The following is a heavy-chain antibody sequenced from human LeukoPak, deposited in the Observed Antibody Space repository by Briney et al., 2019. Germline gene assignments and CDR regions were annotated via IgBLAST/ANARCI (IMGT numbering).Heavy chain of an antibody. J-gene: IGHJ4*02. CDR1: GGSISTYY. V-gene: IGHV4-59*08. D-gene: IGHD4-11*01. CDR3: ARGGMTAVFDY. Sequence: SEILSPTCTVSGGSISTYYWSWIRQPPGKRLEWIGYIYYSGSTNYNPSLKSRVTISVDTSKNQFSLKLTSVTAADTAVYYCARGGMTAVFDYWGQGTLVTVYS. CDR2: IYYSGST.